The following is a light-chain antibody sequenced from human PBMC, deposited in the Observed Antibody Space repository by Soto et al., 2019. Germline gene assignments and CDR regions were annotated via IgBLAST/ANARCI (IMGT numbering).Light chain of an antibody. J-gene: IGKJ3*01. CDR1: QSVGSNY. Sequence: EIVLTQSPGTLSLSPGERATLYCRASQSVGSNYLAWYQQKPGQAPRVLIYGASSRATGIPDRFSGSGSGAGFTLTISRLEPEDFAVYYCQQYNTSPFTFGPGTKVDIK. CDR3: QQYNTSPFT. V-gene: IGKV3-20*01. CDR2: GAS.